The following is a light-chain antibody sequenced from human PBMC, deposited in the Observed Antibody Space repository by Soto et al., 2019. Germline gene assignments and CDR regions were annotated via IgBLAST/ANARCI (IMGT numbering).Light chain of an antibody. Sequence: DIQMTQSPSSLSASVGDRVTITCRASQSISSYLNWYQQKPGTAPKLLIYAASSLQSGVPSRFSGSGSGTDFTLTISSLQPEDVATYYCPQSYSTLFTFGPGTKVDIK. CDR1: QSISSY. CDR3: PQSYSTLFT. J-gene: IGKJ3*01. CDR2: AAS. V-gene: IGKV1-39*01.